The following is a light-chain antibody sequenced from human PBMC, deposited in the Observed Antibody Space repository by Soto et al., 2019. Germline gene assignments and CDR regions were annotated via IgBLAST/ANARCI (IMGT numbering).Light chain of an antibody. CDR1: QSIRSW. CDR2: KAS. J-gene: IGKJ1*01. Sequence: DLQMTQSPSTLSASVCDRVTMTSRASQSIRSWLAWYQQKPGKAPKLLIYKASILEGGVPSRFSGSGSGTEFTLTISNLQPDDFASYCCQQYNTYPWTFGQGTKVDIK. V-gene: IGKV1-5*03. CDR3: QQYNTYPWT.